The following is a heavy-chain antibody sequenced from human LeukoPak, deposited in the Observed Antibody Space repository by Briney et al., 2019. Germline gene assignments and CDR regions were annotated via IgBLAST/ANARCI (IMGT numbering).Heavy chain of an antibody. CDR1: GGSISSGRYF. D-gene: IGHD3-22*01. Sequence: SETLSLTCTVSGGSISSGRYFWSWIRQPAGKGLEWIGRIYTSGGTNYNPSLKSRVTISVDTSKNQFSLKLSSVTAADTAVYYCARSHWYYYDSSGYYPFDYWGQGTLVTVSS. J-gene: IGHJ4*02. CDR2: IYTSGGT. CDR3: ARSHWYYYDSSGYYPFDY. V-gene: IGHV4-61*02.